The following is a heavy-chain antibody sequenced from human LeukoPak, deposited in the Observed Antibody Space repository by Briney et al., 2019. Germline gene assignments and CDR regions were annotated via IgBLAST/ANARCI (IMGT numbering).Heavy chain of an antibody. D-gene: IGHD3-10*01. CDR2: ILQDGTEK. V-gene: IGHV3-7*01. Sequence: GGSLRLSCAASGFTFSRSWMSWIRQAPGKGLEWVANILQDGTEKNYVDSVRGRLTISRDNAKNSLYLQMNSLRAEGTAVYYCARDLYGSGSYYKILDYWGQGTLVTVSS. CDR1: GFTFSRSW. J-gene: IGHJ4*02. CDR3: ARDLYGSGSYYKILDY.